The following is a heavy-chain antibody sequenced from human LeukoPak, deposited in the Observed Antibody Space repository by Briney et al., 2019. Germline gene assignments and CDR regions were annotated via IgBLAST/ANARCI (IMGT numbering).Heavy chain of an antibody. V-gene: IGHV1-24*01. Sequence: ASVKVSCKVSGYTHTELSTHWVRQAPGKGLEWMGGFDPEDGETIYAQKFQGRVTMTEDTSTDTAYMELSSLRSGDTAVYYCATDPYYYDSSGSKPIDWGQGTLVTVSS. CDR3: ATDPYYYDSSGSKPID. J-gene: IGHJ4*02. CDR1: GYTHTELS. D-gene: IGHD3-22*01. CDR2: FDPEDGET.